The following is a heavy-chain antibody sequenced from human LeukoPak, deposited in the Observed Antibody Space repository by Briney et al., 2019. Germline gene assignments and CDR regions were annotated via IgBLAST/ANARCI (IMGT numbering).Heavy chain of an antibody. CDR2: IMPLFGTA. CDR3: ARDVHGDYGSGWFDP. V-gene: IGHV1-69*05. D-gene: IGHD4-17*01. J-gene: IGHJ5*02. Sequence: ASVKVSCKTSRGTFNNSAISWVRQAPGQGLGWLGGIMPLFGTAGYAQKFQGRVTITKDESTRTVYLELTSLTSDDTAVYYCARDVHGDYGSGWFDPWGQGTLVSVSS. CDR1: RGTFNNSA.